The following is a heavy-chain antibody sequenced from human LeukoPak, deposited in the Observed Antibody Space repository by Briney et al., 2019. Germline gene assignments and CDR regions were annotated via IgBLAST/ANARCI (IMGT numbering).Heavy chain of an antibody. V-gene: IGHV3-23*01. CDR1: GFTFSSYA. D-gene: IGHD5-18*01. CDR2: ISGSGGST. J-gene: IGHJ4*02. Sequence: GGSLRLSCAASGFTFSSYAMSWVRQAPGKGLEWVSAISGSGGSTYYADSVKGRFTISRDNSKNTLYLQMNSLRAVDTAVYYCAKDRSGYSYGWYYWGQGTLVTVSS. CDR3: AKDRSGYSYGWYY.